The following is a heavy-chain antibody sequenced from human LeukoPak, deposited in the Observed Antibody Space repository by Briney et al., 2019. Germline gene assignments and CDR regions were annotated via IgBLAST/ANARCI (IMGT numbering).Heavy chain of an antibody. CDR1: GFNFKTYT. J-gene: IGHJ4*02. CDR3: AGEYYDSSGLDY. Sequence: GGSLRLSCAASGFNFKTYTMNWVRQAPGKGLEWVSSISSSSRSIFHADSVKGRFTISRDNAKNSLYLQMSSLKPEDTAIYYCAGEYYDSSGLDYWGQGTLVTVSS. D-gene: IGHD3-22*01. CDR2: ISSSSRSI. V-gene: IGHV3-21*01.